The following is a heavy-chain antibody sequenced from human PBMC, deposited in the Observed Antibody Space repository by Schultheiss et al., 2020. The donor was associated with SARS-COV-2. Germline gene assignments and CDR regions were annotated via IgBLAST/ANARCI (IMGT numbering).Heavy chain of an antibody. CDR2: IPYSGST. CDR3: AKDVNIAAAGTYYYYYGMDV. Sequence: SQTLSLTCTVSGGSISSSYWSLIRQPPGKGLEWIGYIPYSGSTNYNPSLKSRVTISVDTSKNQFSLKLSSVTAADTAVYYYAKDVNIAAAGTYYYYYGMDVWGQGTTVTVSS. V-gene: IGHV4-59*12. J-gene: IGHJ6*02. D-gene: IGHD6-13*01. CDR1: GGSISSSY.